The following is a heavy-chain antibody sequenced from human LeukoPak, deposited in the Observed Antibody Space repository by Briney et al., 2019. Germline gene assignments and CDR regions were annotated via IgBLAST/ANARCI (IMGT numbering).Heavy chain of an antibody. CDR2: IYYSGST. CDR3: ARATYYDFWSGYYFDY. Sequence: SETLSLTCSVSGGSVSSGSYYWSWIRQPPGKGLEWIGYIYYSGSTNYNPSLKSRVTISVDTSKSQFSLKLSSVTAADTAVYYCARATYYDFWSGYYFDYWGQGTLVTVSS. J-gene: IGHJ4*02. V-gene: IGHV4-61*01. CDR1: GGSVSSGSYY. D-gene: IGHD3-3*01.